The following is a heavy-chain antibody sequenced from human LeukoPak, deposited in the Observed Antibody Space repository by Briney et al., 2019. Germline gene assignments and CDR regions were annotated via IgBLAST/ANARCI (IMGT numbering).Heavy chain of an antibody. CDR3: ARDKAWFGELLSLYYYYGMDV. CDR2: IIPILGIA. Sequence: ASVKVSCKASGGTFSSYAISWVLQAPGQGLEWMGRIIPILGIANYAQKFQGRVTITADKSTSTAYMELSSLRSEDTAVYYCARDKAWFGELLSLYYYYGMDVWGQGTTVTVSS. CDR1: GGTFSSYA. D-gene: IGHD3-10*01. J-gene: IGHJ6*02. V-gene: IGHV1-69*04.